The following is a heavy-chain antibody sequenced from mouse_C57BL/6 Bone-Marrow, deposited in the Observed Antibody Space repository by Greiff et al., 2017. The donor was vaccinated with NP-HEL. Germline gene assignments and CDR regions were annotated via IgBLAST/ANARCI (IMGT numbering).Heavy chain of an antibody. J-gene: IGHJ1*03. V-gene: IGHV1-82*01. Sequence: QVHVKQSGPELVKPGASVKISCKASGYAFSSSWMNWVKQRPGKGLEWIGRIYPGDGDTNYNGKFKGKATLTADKSSSTAYMQLSSLTSEDSAVYFCARNHYYYGSSYGNWYFDVWGTGTTVTVSS. CDR2: IYPGDGDT. CDR3: ARNHYYYGSSYGNWYFDV. D-gene: IGHD1-1*01. CDR1: GYAFSSSW.